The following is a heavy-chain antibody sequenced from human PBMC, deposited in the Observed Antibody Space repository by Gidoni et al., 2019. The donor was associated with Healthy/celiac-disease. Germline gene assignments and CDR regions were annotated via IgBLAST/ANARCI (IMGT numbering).Heavy chain of an antibody. CDR2: ISGSGGST. V-gene: IGHV3-23*01. Sequence: EVQLLESGGGLVQPGGSLRLSCSASGFTFSSYAMSWVPQDPGKGLEWVSAISGSGGSTYYADSVKGRFTISRDNSKNTLYLQMNSLRAEDTAVYYCAKDKALTEGYSGYDLGIVYFQHWGQGTLVTVSS. D-gene: IGHD5-12*01. CDR1: GFTFSSYA. CDR3: AKDKALTEGYSGYDLGIVYFQH. J-gene: IGHJ1*01.